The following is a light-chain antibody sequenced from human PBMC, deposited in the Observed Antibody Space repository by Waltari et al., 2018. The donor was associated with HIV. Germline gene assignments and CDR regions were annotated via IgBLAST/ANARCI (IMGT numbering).Light chain of an antibody. CDR3: QQTYTIPPT. Sequence: DIVMTQSPDSLAVSLGERATIKCKYSQNVFYSSNNRNYLSWSQQKAGQPPKLIIYWASSRQSGVPDRFSGSGSGTDFTLTISSLQAEDVAVYFCQQTYTIPPTFGGGTKVEIK. V-gene: IGKV4-1*01. CDR2: WAS. J-gene: IGKJ4*01. CDR1: QNVFYSSNNRNY.